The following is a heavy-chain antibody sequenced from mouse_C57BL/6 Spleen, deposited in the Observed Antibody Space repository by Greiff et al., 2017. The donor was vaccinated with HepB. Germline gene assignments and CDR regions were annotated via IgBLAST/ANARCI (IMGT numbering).Heavy chain of an antibody. D-gene: IGHD3-1*01. J-gene: IGHJ2*01. CDR3: AREGDSGYFDY. V-gene: IGHV1-22*01. CDR2: INPNNGGT. CDR1: GYTFTDYN. Sequence: EVQLQQSGPELVKPGASVKMSCKASGYTFTDYNMHWVKQRHGKSLEWIGYINPNNGGTSYNQKFKGKATLTVNKSSSTAYMELRSLTSEDSAVYYCAREGDSGYFDYWGQGTTLTVSS.